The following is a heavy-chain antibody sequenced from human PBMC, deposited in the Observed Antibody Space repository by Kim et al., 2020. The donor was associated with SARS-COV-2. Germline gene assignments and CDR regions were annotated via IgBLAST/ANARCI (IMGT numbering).Heavy chain of an antibody. CDR3: ARQYYYGSGSSYYYYGMDV. V-gene: IGHV5-51*01. J-gene: IGHJ6*02. CDR2: IYPGDSDT. D-gene: IGHD3-10*01. CDR1: GYSFTSYW. Sequence: GESLKISCKGSGYSFTSYWIGWVRQMPGKGLEWMGIIYPGDSDTRYSPSFQGQVTISADKSISTAYLQWSSLKASDTAMYYCARQYYYGSGSSYYYYGMDVWGQGTTVTVSS.